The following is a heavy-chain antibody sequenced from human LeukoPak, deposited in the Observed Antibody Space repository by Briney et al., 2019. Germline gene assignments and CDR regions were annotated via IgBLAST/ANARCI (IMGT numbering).Heavy chain of an antibody. Sequence: GGSLRLSCAASGFTFSSYWMSWVRQAPGKGLEWVTNIKQDGSEKYYVDSVKGRFTISRDNAKNSLYLQMNSLRSEDTAVYYCARDLNRGYYFDYWGQGTLVTVSS. D-gene: IGHD1-14*01. J-gene: IGHJ4*02. CDR2: IKQDGSEK. V-gene: IGHV3-7*03. CDR1: GFTFSSYW. CDR3: ARDLNRGYYFDY.